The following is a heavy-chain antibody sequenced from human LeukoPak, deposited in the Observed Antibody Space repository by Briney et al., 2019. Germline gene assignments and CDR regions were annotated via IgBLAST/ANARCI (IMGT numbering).Heavy chain of an antibody. CDR3: ARDRIATAGFDY. CDR1: GGSISSYY. J-gene: IGHJ4*02. Sequence: PSETLSLTCNVSGGSISSYYWSWIRQPAGKGLEWIGRIYTSGSTSYNPSLEGRVTISVDTSKNQFSLKLTSVTAADTAVYYCARDRIATAGFDYWGQGALVTVSS. CDR2: IYTSGST. D-gene: IGHD6-13*01. V-gene: IGHV4-4*07.